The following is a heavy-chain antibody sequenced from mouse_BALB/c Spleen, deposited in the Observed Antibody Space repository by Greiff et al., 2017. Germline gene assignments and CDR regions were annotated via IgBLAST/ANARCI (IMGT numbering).Heavy chain of an antibody. Sequence: QVQLQQSGAELMKPGASVKISCKATGYTFSSCWIEWVKQRPGHGLEWIGEILPGSGSTNYNEKFKGKATFTADTSSNTAYMQLSSLTSEDSAVYYCARRQLGLRGAMDYWGQGTSVTVSS. J-gene: IGHJ4*01. V-gene: IGHV1-9*01. CDR1: GYTFSSCW. CDR3: ARRQLGLRGAMDY. D-gene: IGHD3-1*01. CDR2: ILPGSGST.